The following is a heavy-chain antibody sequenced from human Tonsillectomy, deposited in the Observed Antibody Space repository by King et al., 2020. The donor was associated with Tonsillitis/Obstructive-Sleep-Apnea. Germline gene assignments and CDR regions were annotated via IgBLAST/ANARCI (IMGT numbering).Heavy chain of an antibody. V-gene: IGHV3-21*01. CDR2: ISGDGGYI. CDR1: GFSFSAYA. CDR3: ARPSYGSGVDYYFYMDV. D-gene: IGHD3-10*01. Sequence: VQLVESGGGLVKPGGSLRLSCAASGFSFSAYAMTWVRRAPGKGLEWVSSISGDGGYIYYADSVRGRFTISRDNAKNSLYLQIDSLRAEDTAVYYCARPSYGSGVDYYFYMDVWGKGTTVAVS. J-gene: IGHJ6*03.